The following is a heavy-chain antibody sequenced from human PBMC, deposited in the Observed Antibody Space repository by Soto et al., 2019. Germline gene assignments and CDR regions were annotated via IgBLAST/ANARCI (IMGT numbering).Heavy chain of an antibody. CDR2: IDPSDSYT. J-gene: IGHJ4*02. CDR1: GYSCTSYW. CDR3: ARRTAYCGGDCSEQDY. D-gene: IGHD2-21*02. V-gene: IGHV5-10-1*01. Sequence: PGEPLKISCKGSGYSCTSYWISWVRQMPGKGLEWMGRIDPSDSYTNYSPSFQGHVTISADKSISTAYLQWSSLKASDTAMYYCARRTAYCGGDCSEQDYWGQGTLVTVSS.